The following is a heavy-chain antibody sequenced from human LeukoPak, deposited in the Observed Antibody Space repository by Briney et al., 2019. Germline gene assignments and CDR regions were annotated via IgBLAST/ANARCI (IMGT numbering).Heavy chain of an antibody. CDR1: GGSISTYY. CDR3: ARAGYCSGGSCYGLLYFDY. D-gene: IGHD2-15*01. CDR2: IYYSGST. V-gene: IGHV4-59*12. Sequence: SETLSLTCTVSGGSISTYYWSWIRQPPGKGLEWIGYIYYSGSTYYNPSLKSRVTISVDTSKNQFSPKLSSVTAADTAVYYCARAGYCSGGSCYGLLYFDYWGQGTLVTVSS. J-gene: IGHJ4*02.